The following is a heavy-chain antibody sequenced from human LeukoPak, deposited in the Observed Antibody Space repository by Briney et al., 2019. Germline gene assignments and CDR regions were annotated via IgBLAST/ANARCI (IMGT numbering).Heavy chain of an antibody. D-gene: IGHD4-17*01. CDR2: ISSSGSTI. J-gene: IGHJ4*02. CDR1: GFTFSDYY. V-gene: IGHV3-11*01. Sequence: GGSLRLSCAASGFTFSDYYMSWIRQAPGKGLEWVSYISSSGSTIYYADSVKGRFTISRDNAKNSLYLQMNSLRAEDTAVYYCARDEMTTVTTFLIWGQGTLVTVSS. CDR3: ARDEMTTVTTFLI.